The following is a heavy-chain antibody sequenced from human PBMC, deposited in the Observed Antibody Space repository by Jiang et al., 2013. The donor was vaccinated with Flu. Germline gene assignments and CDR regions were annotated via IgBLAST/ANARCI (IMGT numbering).Heavy chain of an antibody. CDR2: INPNSGGT. Sequence: GAEVKKPGASVKVSCKASGYTFTGYYMHWVRQAPGQGLEWMGWINPNSGGTNYAQKFQGRVTMTRDTSISTAYMELSRLRSDDTAVYYCARSHYVWGSYGAYWGQGTLVTVSS. CDR1: GYTFTGYY. V-gene: IGHV1-2*02. J-gene: IGHJ4*02. CDR3: ARSHYVWGSYGAY. D-gene: IGHD3-16*01.